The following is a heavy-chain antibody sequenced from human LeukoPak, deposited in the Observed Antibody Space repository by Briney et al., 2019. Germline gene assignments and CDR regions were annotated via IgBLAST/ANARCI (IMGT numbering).Heavy chain of an antibody. D-gene: IGHD1-26*01. J-gene: IGHJ3*02. CDR3: ARRPIVGATGAFDI. CDR1: GGSISSYY. V-gene: IGHV4-59*08. CDR2: IYYSGST. Sequence: PSETLSLTCTVSGGSISSYYWSWIRQPPGKGLEWIGYIYYSGSTNYNPSLKSRVTISVDTSKNQFSLKLSSVTAADTAVYYCARRPIVGATGAFDIWGQGTMVTVSS.